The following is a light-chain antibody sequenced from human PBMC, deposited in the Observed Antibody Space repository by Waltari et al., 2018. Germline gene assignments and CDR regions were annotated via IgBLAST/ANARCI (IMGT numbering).Light chain of an antibody. CDR1: ERLVHTDGNIY. J-gene: IGKJ1*01. CDR2: MVS. CDR3: IQSTHWPPWT. Sequence: DVVMTQSPLSLPVTLGQPASISCRSSERLVHTDGNIYLHWFQQRPGQSPRRLIYMVSQRDSVVPDRFSGSGSGTDFTLKISRVEAEDVGIYYCIQSTHWPPWTFGQGTKVEIK. V-gene: IGKV2-30*02.